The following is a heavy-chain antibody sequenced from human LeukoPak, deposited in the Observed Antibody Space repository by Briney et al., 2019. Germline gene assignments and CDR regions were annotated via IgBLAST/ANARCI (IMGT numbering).Heavy chain of an antibody. V-gene: IGHV3-43*02. CDR3: AKDKSPLYYDYIWGSYRLHFDS. CDR1: GFTFDEYA. D-gene: IGHD3-16*02. Sequence: GGSLRLSCAAAGFTFDEYAMHWVRQAPGKGLEWVSLISGDGSNTWYADSVKGRFTISRDNTENSVYLHMNSLGAEDTAFYYCAKDKSPLYYDYIWGSYRLHFDSWGQGTLVTVSS. CDR2: ISGDGSNT. J-gene: IGHJ4*02.